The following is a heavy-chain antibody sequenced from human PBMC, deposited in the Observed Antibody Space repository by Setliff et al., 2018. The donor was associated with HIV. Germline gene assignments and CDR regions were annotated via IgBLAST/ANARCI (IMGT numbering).Heavy chain of an antibody. J-gene: IGHJ4*02. CDR1: GDSITRVEYY. CDR3: ARGKDPGLYFDD. D-gene: IGHD2-15*01. CDR2: IYYSGTN. V-gene: IGHV4-31*02. Sequence: SETLSLTCTVSGDSITRVEYYWSWIRQFAGKGLEWIADIYYSGTNNYNTSLKSRLTVSIDTSKNHLSLKEISVSVAETPMYFCARGKDPGLYFDDWGQGTLVTVSS.